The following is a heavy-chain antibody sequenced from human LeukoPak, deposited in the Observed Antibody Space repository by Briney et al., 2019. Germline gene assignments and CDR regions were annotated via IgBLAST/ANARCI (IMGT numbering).Heavy chain of an antibody. D-gene: IGHD3-22*01. J-gene: IGHJ6*03. Sequence: GASVELSCKASGGTFSSYAISWVRQAPGQGLEWMGGIIPIFGTANYAQKYQGRVTITADESTSTAYMELSSLRSEDTAVYYCARGRNYYDSSGYPPYYYYMDVWGKGTTVTISS. CDR3: ARGRNYYDSSGYPPYYYYMDV. CDR1: GGTFSSYA. V-gene: IGHV1-69*13. CDR2: IIPIFGTA.